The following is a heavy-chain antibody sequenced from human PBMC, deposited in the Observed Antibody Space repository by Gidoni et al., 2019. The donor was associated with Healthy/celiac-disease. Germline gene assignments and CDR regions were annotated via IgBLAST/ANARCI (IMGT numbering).Heavy chain of an antibody. CDR2: ISSSSSYI. CDR3: AKRSGGSYSDWYFDL. V-gene: IGHV3-21*01. J-gene: IGHJ2*01. D-gene: IGHD1-26*01. Sequence: EVQLVESGGGLVKPGGSLRLSCAASGFTFSSHSMNWVRQAPGKGLGWVSSISSSSSYIYYADSVKGRFTISRDNAKNSLYLQMNSLRAEDTAVYYCAKRSGGSYSDWYFDLWGRGTLVTVSS. CDR1: GFTFSSHS.